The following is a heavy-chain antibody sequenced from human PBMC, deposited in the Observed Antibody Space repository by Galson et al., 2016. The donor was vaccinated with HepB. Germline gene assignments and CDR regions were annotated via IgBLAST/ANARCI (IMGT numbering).Heavy chain of an antibody. Sequence: SLRLSCAASGFIFSTYAIHWVRQAPGKGLEWVAVISYDGSNKYYADSVKGRFTVSRDNSRNTLYLQMNSLRPEDTAVYYCARDGREQQLVPRSGWFDPWGQGTLVTVSS. D-gene: IGHD6-13*01. CDR3: ARDGREQQLVPRSGWFDP. CDR1: GFIFSTYA. CDR2: ISYDGSNK. V-gene: IGHV3-30-3*01. J-gene: IGHJ5*02.